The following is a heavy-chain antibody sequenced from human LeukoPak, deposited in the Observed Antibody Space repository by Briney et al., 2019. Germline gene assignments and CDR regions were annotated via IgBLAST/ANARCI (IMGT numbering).Heavy chain of an antibody. CDR2: ISGSGGST. CDR1: GFTFSSYA. Sequence: GGSLRLSCAASGFTFSSYAMSWVHQAPGKGLEWVSAISGSGGSTYYADSVKGRFTISRDNSKNTLYLQMNSLRAEDTAVYYCAKEGPYYYDSSGLDIDYWGQGTLVTVSS. D-gene: IGHD3-22*01. J-gene: IGHJ4*02. CDR3: AKEGPYYYDSSGLDIDY. V-gene: IGHV3-23*01.